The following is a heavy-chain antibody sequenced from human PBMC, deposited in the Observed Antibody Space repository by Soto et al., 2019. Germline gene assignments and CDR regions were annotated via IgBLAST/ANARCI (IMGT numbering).Heavy chain of an antibody. V-gene: IGHV1-69*06. CDR3: ARVGSYCSGGSCPHYYGMDV. Sequence: QVQLVQSGAEVKKPGSSVKVSCKASGGTFSSYAISWVRQAPGQGLEWMGGIIPIFGTANYAQKFQGRVTITADKSTSTAYMELSSLRSEDTAVYYYARVGSYCSGGSCPHYYGMDVWGQGTTVTVSS. D-gene: IGHD2-15*01. J-gene: IGHJ6*02. CDR1: GGTFSSYA. CDR2: IIPIFGTA.